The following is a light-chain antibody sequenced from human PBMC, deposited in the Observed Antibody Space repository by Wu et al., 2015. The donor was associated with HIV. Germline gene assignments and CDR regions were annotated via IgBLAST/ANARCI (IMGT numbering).Light chain of an antibody. J-gene: IGKJ4*01. Sequence: EITMTQSPVTLSVSPGDRVTLSCRASQSVSSNLAWFQQKPGQAPRLLMYGASTRAPGLPARFSGGGSGTEFTLTLSSIQSDDFAAYFCQQYHDWPFTFGGGTKVEI. CDR1: QSVSSN. CDR2: GAS. V-gene: IGKV3-15*01. CDR3: QQYHDWPFT.